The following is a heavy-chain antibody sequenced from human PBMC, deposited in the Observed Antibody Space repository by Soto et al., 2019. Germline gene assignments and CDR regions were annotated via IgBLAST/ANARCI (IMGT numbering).Heavy chain of an antibody. Sequence: GGSLRLSCAASGFTFSSYAMHWVRQAPGKGLEWVAVISYDGSNKYYADSVKGRFTISRDNSKNTLYLQMNSLRAEDTAVYYCARERFLEWLPRSLDYWGQGTLVTVSS. D-gene: IGHD3-3*01. CDR3: ARERFLEWLPRSLDY. CDR1: GFTFSSYA. CDR2: ISYDGSNK. J-gene: IGHJ4*02. V-gene: IGHV3-30-3*01.